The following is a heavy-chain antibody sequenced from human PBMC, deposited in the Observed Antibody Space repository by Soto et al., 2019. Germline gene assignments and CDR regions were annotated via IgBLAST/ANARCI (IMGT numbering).Heavy chain of an antibody. CDR2: ISYDGSNT. V-gene: IGHV3-30*18. Sequence: QVQLVESGGGVVQPGRSLRLSCAASGFTFSSYGMHWVRQAPGNGLEWVAIISYDGSNTYYADSVKGRFTISRDNSKNTLYLQMNSLRAEDTSVYYCAKEGGLSGSYYISSSYYFDYWGQGTLVAVSS. CDR3: AKEGGLSGSYYISSSYYFDY. J-gene: IGHJ4*02. CDR1: GFTFSSYG. D-gene: IGHD1-26*01.